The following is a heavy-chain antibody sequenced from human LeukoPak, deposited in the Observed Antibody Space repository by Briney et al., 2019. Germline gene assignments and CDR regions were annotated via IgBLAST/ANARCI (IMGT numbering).Heavy chain of an antibody. CDR3: ARGYYYDSSGYYSQTGYYYYYMDV. CDR2: IIPMFRTA. CDR1: GGTFSNYA. J-gene: IGHJ6*03. D-gene: IGHD3-22*01. Sequence: SVKVSCKASGGTFSNYAITWVRQAPGQGLEWMGGIIPMFRTANYAQKFQGRVTMTRNTSISTAYMELSSLRSEDTAVYYCARGYYYDSSGYYSQTGYYYYYMDVWGKGTTVTVSS. V-gene: IGHV1-69*05.